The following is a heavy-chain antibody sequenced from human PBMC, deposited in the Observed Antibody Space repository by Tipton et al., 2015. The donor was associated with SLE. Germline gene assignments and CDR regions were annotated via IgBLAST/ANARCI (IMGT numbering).Heavy chain of an antibody. Sequence: SLRLSCVASGFTFSNYALNWVRQAPGKGLEWVAVISYDGSNKLYADSVKGRFTISRDNSENTLFLQMNSLSVEDAAVYYCARDGGSLEDYMDVWGKGTTVTVSS. D-gene: IGHD1-26*01. CDR2: ISYDGSNK. V-gene: IGHV3-30*04. CDR1: GFTFSNYA. J-gene: IGHJ6*03. CDR3: ARDGGSLEDYMDV.